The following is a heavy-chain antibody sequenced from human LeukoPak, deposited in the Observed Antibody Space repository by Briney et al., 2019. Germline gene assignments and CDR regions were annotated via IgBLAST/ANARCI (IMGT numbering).Heavy chain of an antibody. CDR2: IYYSGST. D-gene: IGHD6-13*01. Sequence: PSETLSLTCTVSGGSISSYYWSWIRQPPGKGLEWIGYIYYSGSTNYNPSLKSRVTISVDTSKNQFSLKLSSVTAADTAVYYCARNYGYSSSWYLDYWGQGTLVTVSS. V-gene: IGHV4-59*01. CDR3: ARNYGYSSSWYLDY. J-gene: IGHJ4*02. CDR1: GGSISSYY.